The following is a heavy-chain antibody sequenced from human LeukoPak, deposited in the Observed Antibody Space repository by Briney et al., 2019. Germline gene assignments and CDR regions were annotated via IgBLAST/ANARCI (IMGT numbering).Heavy chain of an antibody. Sequence: SVKVSCKASGGTFSSYAISWVRQAPGQGLEWMGGIIPIFGTANYAQKFQGRVTITADESTSTAYMELSSLRSEDTAVYYCARCRDGYNTVLDYWGQGTLVTVSS. CDR1: GGTFSSYA. V-gene: IGHV1-69*13. CDR3: ARCRDGYNTVLDY. D-gene: IGHD5-24*01. CDR2: IIPIFGTA. J-gene: IGHJ4*02.